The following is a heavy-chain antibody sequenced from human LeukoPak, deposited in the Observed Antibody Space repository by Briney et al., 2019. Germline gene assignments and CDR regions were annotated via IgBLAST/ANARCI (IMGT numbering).Heavy chain of an antibody. V-gene: IGHV3-11*01. CDR1: GFTFNDYC. Sequence: GGSLRLSCAASGFTFNDYCMSWLRQAPGKGLEGVSYISSSGSTIYYADSVKSRFTISRDKAKNSLYLQMNSLRAEDTAVYYCARDSAYSSSPGAFDIWGQGTMVTVSS. CDR3: ARDSAYSSSPGAFDI. CDR2: ISSSGSTI. J-gene: IGHJ3*02. D-gene: IGHD6-6*01.